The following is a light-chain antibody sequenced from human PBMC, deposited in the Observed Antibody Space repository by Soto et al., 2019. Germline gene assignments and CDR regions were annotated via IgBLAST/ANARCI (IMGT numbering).Light chain of an antibody. J-gene: IGLJ2*01. Sequence: QSALTQPASVSGSPGQSITISCTRTSRDVGAFVYVSWYQQHPGKAPKLMIYEVSNRPSGVSNRFSGSKSGNTASLTISGLQAEDEADYFCSTFRVFGGGTKLTVL. CDR2: EVS. V-gene: IGLV2-14*01. CDR3: STFRV. CDR1: SRDVGAFVY.